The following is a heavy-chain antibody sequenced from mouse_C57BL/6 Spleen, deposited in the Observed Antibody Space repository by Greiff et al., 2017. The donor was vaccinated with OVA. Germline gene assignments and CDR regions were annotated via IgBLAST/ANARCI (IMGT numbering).Heavy chain of an antibody. Sequence: QVQLKQSGAELVRPGTSVKVSCKASGYAFTNYLIEWVKQRPGQGLEWIGVINPGSGGTNYNEKFKGKATLTADKSSSTAYMQLSSLTSEDSAVYFCARWSVGRAFDYWGQGTTLTVSS. J-gene: IGHJ2*01. CDR3: ARWSVGRAFDY. D-gene: IGHD4-1*01. V-gene: IGHV1-54*01. CDR2: INPGSGGT. CDR1: GYAFTNYL.